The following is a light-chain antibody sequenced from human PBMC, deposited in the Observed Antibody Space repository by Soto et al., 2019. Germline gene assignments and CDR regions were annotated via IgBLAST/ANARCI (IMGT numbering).Light chain of an antibody. J-gene: IGKJ4*01. Sequence: DLQMTQSPSSLSASVGDRVTITCRASQDISYSLAWYQQKPGKVPKLLIYVASTLQSGVPSRFSGSGSGTDFTLTISSLQPEDVATYYCQNYNSAPLTFGGGTKVEIK. V-gene: IGKV1-27*01. CDR1: QDISYS. CDR3: QNYNSAPLT. CDR2: VAS.